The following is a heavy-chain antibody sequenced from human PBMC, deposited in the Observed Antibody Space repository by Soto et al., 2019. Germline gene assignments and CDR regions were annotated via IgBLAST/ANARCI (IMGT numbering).Heavy chain of an antibody. J-gene: IGHJ4*02. CDR3: AKDQGSSWYEIDY. CDR1: GFTVSNYA. CDR2: ISGSGGST. D-gene: IGHD6-13*01. Sequence: EVQLLESGGGLVQPGGSLRLSCAASGFTVSNYAVTWVRQAPGKGLEWVSTISGSGGSTYYAASVKGRFTISRDNSKNTLYLQMNSLRAEDTAVYYCAKDQGSSWYEIDYWGQGTLGTVSS. V-gene: IGHV3-23*01.